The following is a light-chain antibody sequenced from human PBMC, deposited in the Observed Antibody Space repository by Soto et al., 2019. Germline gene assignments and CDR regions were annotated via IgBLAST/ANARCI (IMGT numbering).Light chain of an antibody. CDR3: SSYTSSSTLSVV. J-gene: IGLJ2*01. V-gene: IGLV2-14*01. CDR2: GVT. CDR1: SSDGGGYNY. Sequence: QSALTQPASVSGSPGQSITISCTGTSSDGGGYNYVSWYQQHPGKAPKLMIYGVTNRPSGVSNRFSGSKSANTASLTISGLQAEDEADYYCSSYTSSSTLSVVFGGGTKVTVL.